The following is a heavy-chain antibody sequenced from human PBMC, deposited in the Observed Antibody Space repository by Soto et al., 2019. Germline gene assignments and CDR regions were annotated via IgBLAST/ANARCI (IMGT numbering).Heavy chain of an antibody. CDR2: IYYSGTTKY. V-gene: IGHV4-59*01. D-gene: IGHD3-3*01. Sequence: PSETLSLTCTVSGGSISDYYWSWIRQPPGKGLEWIGYIYYSGTTKYNYNPSLKSRVNISVDTSKNQFSLRLSSMTAADTAEYYCGRGWRGVVGIDYWGQGTLVTVSS. J-gene: IGHJ4*02. CDR1: GGSISDYY. CDR3: GRGWRGVVGIDY.